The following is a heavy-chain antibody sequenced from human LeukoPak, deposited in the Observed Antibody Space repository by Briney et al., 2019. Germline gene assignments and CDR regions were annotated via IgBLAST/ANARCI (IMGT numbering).Heavy chain of an antibody. CDR1: GYSFTSYG. CDR2: ISANTGNT. Sequence: ASVRVSCKASGYSFTSYGINWARQAPGQGLEWMGWISANTGNTNHAQKLQGRVTLTIDTSTSTAYMELRSLRYDDTAVYYCATFNVVVPAATGDAFDIWGQGTMVTVSS. V-gene: IGHV1-18*01. J-gene: IGHJ3*02. CDR3: ATFNVVVPAATGDAFDI. D-gene: IGHD2-2*01.